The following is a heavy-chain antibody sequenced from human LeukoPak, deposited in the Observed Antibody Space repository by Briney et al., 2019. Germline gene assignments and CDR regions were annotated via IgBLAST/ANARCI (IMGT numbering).Heavy chain of an antibody. Sequence: ASVKVSCKTSGYTFNAYYMHWVRQAPGQGLEWMGIINPSGGSTSYAQKFQGRVTMTRDTSTSTVYMELSSLRSEDTAVYYCARDRGGYLDYWGQGTLVTVSS. D-gene: IGHD2-15*01. CDR3: ARDRGGYLDY. CDR2: INPSGGST. V-gene: IGHV1-46*02. J-gene: IGHJ4*02. CDR1: GYTFNAYY.